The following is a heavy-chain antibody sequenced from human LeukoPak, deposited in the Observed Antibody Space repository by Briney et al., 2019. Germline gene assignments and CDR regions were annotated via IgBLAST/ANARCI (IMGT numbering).Heavy chain of an antibody. CDR1: GFTFSDYY. CDR3: VRAYSRGYSDDFDY. D-gene: IGHD3-22*01. J-gene: IGHJ4*02. Sequence: GGSLTLSCAASGFTFSDYYMIWFRHAPGKGREWLSYINGNNGNIYYADSVRGRFTISRDNAKNSVYLQMNSLRGEDTAVYFCVRAYSRGYSDDFDYWGQGTLVTVSS. V-gene: IGHV3-11*01. CDR2: INGNNGNI.